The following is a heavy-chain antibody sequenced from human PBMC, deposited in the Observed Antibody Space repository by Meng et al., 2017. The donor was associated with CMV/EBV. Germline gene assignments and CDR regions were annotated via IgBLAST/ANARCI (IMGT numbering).Heavy chain of an antibody. D-gene: IGHD1-26*01. Sequence: GSLRLSCTVSGGSISSYYWSWIRQPPGKGLEWSGYIYYSGSTNYNPSLKSRVTISVDTSKNQFSLKLSSVTAADTAVYYCAREFIVGSGFDYWGQGTLVTVSS. CDR1: GGSISSYY. CDR3: AREFIVGSGFDY. V-gene: IGHV4-59*01. J-gene: IGHJ4*02. CDR2: IYYSGST.